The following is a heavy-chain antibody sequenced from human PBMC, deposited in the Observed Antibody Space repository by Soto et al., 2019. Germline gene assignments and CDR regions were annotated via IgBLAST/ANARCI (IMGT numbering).Heavy chain of an antibody. CDR2: ISSSGTTT. CDR1: GFTFSSYE. J-gene: IGHJ4*02. V-gene: IGHV3-48*03. Sequence: PGGSLRLSCAASGFTFSSYEINWVRQAPGKGLEWISYISSSGTTTYYADSVKGRFTISRDNAKNSLYLQMNSLRAEDTAVYYCAREGSPSYWGQGTLVTAPQ. CDR3: AREGSPSY.